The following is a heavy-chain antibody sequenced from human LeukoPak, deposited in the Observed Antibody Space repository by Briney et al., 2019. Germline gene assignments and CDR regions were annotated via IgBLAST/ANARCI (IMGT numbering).Heavy chain of an antibody. CDR2: INSKTDGGTT. J-gene: IGHJ4*01. CDR3: VRGGRDSGSFIPFDY. V-gene: IGHV3-15*05. Sequence: GGSLRLSCAASGITFSNACMTWVRQAPGKGLEWVGRINSKTDGGTTDYAAPVKGRFTISRDDSKNTLYLQMNSLTAEDTAVYYCVRGGRDSGSFIPFDYWGHGILVTVSS. CDR1: GITFSNAC. D-gene: IGHD3-10*01.